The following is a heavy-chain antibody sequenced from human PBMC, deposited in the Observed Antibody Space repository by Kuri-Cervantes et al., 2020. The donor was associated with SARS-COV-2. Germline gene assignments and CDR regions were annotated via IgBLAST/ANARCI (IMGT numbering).Heavy chain of an antibody. CDR3: ASDNSGSYFREGGGFDY. CDR2: VSYDGSKK. Sequence: GESLKISCAASGFTFSSYAMHWVRQAPGKGLEWVAVVSYDGSKKCYADSVKGRFTISRDNSKNTLYLQMNSLRAEDTALYYCASDNSGSYFREGGGFDYWGQGTLVTVSS. J-gene: IGHJ4*02. D-gene: IGHD1-26*01. V-gene: IGHV3-30-3*01. CDR1: GFTFSSYA.